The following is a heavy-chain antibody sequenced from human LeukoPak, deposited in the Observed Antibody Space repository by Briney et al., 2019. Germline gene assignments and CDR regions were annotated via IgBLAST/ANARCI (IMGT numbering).Heavy chain of an antibody. CDR2: IRYDGSNK. CDR1: GFTFSSYG. CDR3: AKVRSTYNDY. V-gene: IGHV3-30*02. D-gene: IGHD2-2*01. J-gene: IGHJ4*02. Sequence: GGSLRLSCAASGFTFSSYGMHWVRQAPGKRLEWVAFIRYDGSNKYYADSVMGRFTISRDNSKNTLYLQMNSLRTEDTAVFYCAKVRSTYNDYWGQGTLVTVSS.